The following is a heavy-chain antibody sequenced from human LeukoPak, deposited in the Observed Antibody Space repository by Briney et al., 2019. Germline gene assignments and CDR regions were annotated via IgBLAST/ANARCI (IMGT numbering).Heavy chain of an antibody. V-gene: IGHV3-33*06. CDR2: IWYDGSNK. Sequence: PGGSLRLSCAASGFTFSSYGMHWVRQAPGKGLEWVAVIWYDGSNKYYADSVKGRFTISRDNSKNTLYLQMNSLRAEDTAVYYCAKGISIYSYFDNWGQGTLVTVSS. D-gene: IGHD3-16*02. CDR1: GFTFSSYG. CDR3: AKGISIYSYFDN. J-gene: IGHJ4*02.